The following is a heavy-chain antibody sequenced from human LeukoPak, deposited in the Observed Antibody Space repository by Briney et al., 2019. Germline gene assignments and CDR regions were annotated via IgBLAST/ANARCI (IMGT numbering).Heavy chain of an antibody. CDR3: ARHHGGSDDVFDI. CDR2: IYPGDSDT. D-gene: IGHD3-16*01. Sequence: GESLKISCKGSGYSFTSYWIGWVRQMPGKGLEWMGIIYPGDSDTRYSPSFQGQVTISADRPISTAYLQWSSLKASDTAMYYCARHHGGSDDVFDIWGQGTMVTVSS. V-gene: IGHV5-51*01. J-gene: IGHJ3*02. CDR1: GYSFTSYW.